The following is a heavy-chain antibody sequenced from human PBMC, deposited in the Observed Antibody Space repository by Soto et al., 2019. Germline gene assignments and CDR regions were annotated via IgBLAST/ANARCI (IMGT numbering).Heavy chain of an antibody. Sequence: XESLKISCKGSGYNFSGYWIAWVRQMPGKGLELMGIIYPSDSDTRYRPSFQGQVTISADKSISSAYLQWSSLRASDTAMYYCARGGVSTCTFDYWGQGTPVTVSS. CDR1: GYNFSGYW. CDR2: IYPSDSDT. CDR3: ARGGVSTCTFDY. V-gene: IGHV5-51*01. D-gene: IGHD3-3*01. J-gene: IGHJ4*02.